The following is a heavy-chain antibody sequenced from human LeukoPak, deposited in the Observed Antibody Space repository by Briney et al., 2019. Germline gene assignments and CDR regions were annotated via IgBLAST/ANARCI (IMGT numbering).Heavy chain of an antibody. D-gene: IGHD3-10*01. CDR2: IRSKAYGGTT. CDR1: GFTFSSYS. V-gene: IGHV3-49*04. CDR3: SGSFGELTFFDY. J-gene: IGHJ4*02. Sequence: GGSLRLSCAASGFTFSSYSMNWVRQAPGKGLEWVGFIRSKAYGGTTEYAASVKGRFTISRDDSKSIAYLQMNSLKTEDTAVYYCSGSFGELTFFDYWGQGTLVTVSS.